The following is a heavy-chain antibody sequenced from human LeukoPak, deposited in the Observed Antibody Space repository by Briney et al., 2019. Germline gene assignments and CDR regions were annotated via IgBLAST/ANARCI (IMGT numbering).Heavy chain of an antibody. CDR2: ITPIFGTA. J-gene: IGHJ3*02. CDR3: AKERQYQLRGAFDI. V-gene: IGHV1-69*01. CDR1: GGTLISYA. Sequence: SVNVSCKACGGTLISYAISWVRQAPGQGREWMGGITPIFGTANYAQKFQGRVTITADESTSTAYMELSSLRSEDTAVYYCAKERQYQLRGAFDIWGQGTMVTVSS. D-gene: IGHD2-2*01.